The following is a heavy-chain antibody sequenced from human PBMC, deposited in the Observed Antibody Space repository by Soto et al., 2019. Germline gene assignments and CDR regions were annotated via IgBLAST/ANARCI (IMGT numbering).Heavy chain of an antibody. CDR1: GFTFSSYA. D-gene: IGHD3-9*01. J-gene: IGHJ6*02. CDR2: ISGSGGST. Sequence: EVQLLESGGGLVQPGGSLRLSCAASGFTFSSYAMSWVRQAPGKGLEWVSAISGSGGSTYYADSVKGRFTISRDNSKNTLYLQMNSLRAEDTAVYYCAKARHSVLRYFAAYGMDVWGQGTTVTVSS. CDR3: AKARHSVLRYFAAYGMDV. V-gene: IGHV3-23*01.